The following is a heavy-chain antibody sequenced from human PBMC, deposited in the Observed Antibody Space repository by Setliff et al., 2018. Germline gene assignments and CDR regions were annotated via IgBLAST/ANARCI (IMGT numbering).Heavy chain of an antibody. V-gene: IGHV4-34*01. D-gene: IGHD6-6*01. Sequence: PSETLSLTCAAYGGTFSDYYWTWIRQPPGKGLEWIGEINHSGTTNYHPSLRSRVTISGDTSKNQFSLKVTSVTAADTSVYFCARGRNVAARLLDSWGQGTLVTVSS. CDR1: GGTFSDYY. CDR3: ARGRNVAARLLDS. J-gene: IGHJ4*02. CDR2: INHSGTT.